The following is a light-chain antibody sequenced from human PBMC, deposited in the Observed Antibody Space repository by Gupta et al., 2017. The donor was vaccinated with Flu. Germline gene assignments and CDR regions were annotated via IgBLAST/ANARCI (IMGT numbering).Light chain of an antibody. CDR3: AAWDDSLNGYV. J-gene: IGLJ1*01. CDR1: SSNIGSNT. Sequence: QSVLTQPPSASVTPGQRVTISCSGSSSNIGSNTVNWYQQLPGPAPKLLIYSNNQRPSGFPDRFSGSKSGTSASLAISGLQSEDEADYYCAAWDDSLNGYVFGTGTKVTVL. V-gene: IGLV1-44*01. CDR2: SNN.